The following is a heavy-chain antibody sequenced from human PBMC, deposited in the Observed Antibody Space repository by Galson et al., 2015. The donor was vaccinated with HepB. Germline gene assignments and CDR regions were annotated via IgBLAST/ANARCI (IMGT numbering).Heavy chain of an antibody. J-gene: IGHJ6*03. CDR1: GYRFSNYW. CDR2: IDPSDSYT. V-gene: IGHV5-10-1*01. CDR3: ARQGIYDSRGGNYHYIDV. Sequence: QSGAEVKKPGESLKISCKGSGYRFSNYWISWVRQMPGKGLEWMGRIDPSDSYTNYSPSFQGHVTISADKSVYTAYLQWSSLKASDTAMYYCARQGIYDSRGGNYHYIDVWGKGTTVTVSS. D-gene: IGHD5/OR15-5a*01.